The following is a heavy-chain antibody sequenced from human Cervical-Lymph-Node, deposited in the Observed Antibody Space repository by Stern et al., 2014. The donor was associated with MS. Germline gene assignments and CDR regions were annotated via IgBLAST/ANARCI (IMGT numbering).Heavy chain of an antibody. CDR1: GFTFSSYG. V-gene: IGHV3-33*01. Sequence: VQLVESGGGVVQPGKSLRLSCAASGFTFSSYGIHWVRQAPGKGLEWAAGVWYDGSNKYYADSVKGRFTISRDNSKNTVFLQMNSLRVEDTSVYYCARYRSSWYSLDYWGQGTLVTVSS. CDR3: ARYRSSWYSLDY. J-gene: IGHJ4*02. D-gene: IGHD6-13*01. CDR2: VWYDGSNK.